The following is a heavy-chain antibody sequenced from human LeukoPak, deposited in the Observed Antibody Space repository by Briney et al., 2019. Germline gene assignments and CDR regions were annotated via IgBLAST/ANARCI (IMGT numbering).Heavy chain of an antibody. J-gene: IGHJ4*02. V-gene: IGHV4-38-2*02. D-gene: IGHD3-22*01. CDR2: IYHSGST. Sequence: SETLSLTCTVSGYSISSGYYWGWIRQPPGKGLEWIGSIYHSGSTYYNPSLKSRVTISVDTPKNQFSLKLSSVTAADTAVYYCARVNYYDSSGYLDYWGQGTLVTVSS. CDR1: GYSISSGYY. CDR3: ARVNYYDSSGYLDY.